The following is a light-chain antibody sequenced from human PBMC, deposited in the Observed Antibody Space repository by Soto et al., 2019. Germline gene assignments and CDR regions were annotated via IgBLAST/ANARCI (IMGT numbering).Light chain of an antibody. V-gene: IGKV3D-15*01. Sequence: EIVMTQSPATLSVSPGGRATLSCRASQSVSSNLAWYQQKPGQAPRLLIYGATTRATGIPARFSGGQSGTEFTLTISSLQSEDSAVYYCQQYHQWPPVTFGGGTKVDIK. CDR3: QQYHQWPPVT. CDR2: GAT. J-gene: IGKJ4*01. CDR1: QSVSSN.